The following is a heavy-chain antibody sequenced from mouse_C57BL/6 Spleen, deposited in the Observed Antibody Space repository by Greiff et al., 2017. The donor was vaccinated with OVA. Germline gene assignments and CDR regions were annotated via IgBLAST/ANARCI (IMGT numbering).Heavy chain of an antibody. D-gene: IGHD1-1*01. CDR3: TRYRHYYGNDY. V-gene: IGHV1-15*01. CDR2: IDPETGGT. Sequence: VQLQQSGAELVRPGASVTLSCKASGYTFTDYEMHWVKQTPVHGLEWIGAIDPETGGTAYNQKFKGKAILTADKSSSTAYMELRSLTSEDSAVYYCTRYRHYYGNDYWGQGTTLTVSS. CDR1: GYTFTDYE. J-gene: IGHJ2*01.